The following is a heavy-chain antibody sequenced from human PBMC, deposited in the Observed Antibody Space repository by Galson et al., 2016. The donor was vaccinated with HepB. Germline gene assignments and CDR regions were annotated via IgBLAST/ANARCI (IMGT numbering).Heavy chain of an antibody. Sequence: SVKVSCKASGYTFISYAMHWVRQAPGQRLEWMGWINVGNGNTKYLQKFQDRVTITRDTSTSTFYMELSSLRSEDTAVYYWARGPYGHYGYYFDYWGQGTLVTVSS. V-gene: IGHV1-3*01. CDR1: GYTFISYA. D-gene: IGHD4-17*01. CDR2: INVGNGNT. CDR3: ARGPYGHYGYYFDY. J-gene: IGHJ4*02.